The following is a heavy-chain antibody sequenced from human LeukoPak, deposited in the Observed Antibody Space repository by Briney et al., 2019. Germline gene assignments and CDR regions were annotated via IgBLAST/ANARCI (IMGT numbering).Heavy chain of an antibody. Sequence: GSLRLSCAASGFTFSSFEMNWVRQPPGKGLEWIGEINHSGSTNYNPSLKSRVTISVDTSKNQFSLKLSSVTAADTAVYYCAREAYYDSSGYYNWGQGTLVTVSS. CDR3: AREAYYDSSGYYN. V-gene: IGHV4-34*01. J-gene: IGHJ4*02. D-gene: IGHD3-22*01. CDR1: GFTFSSFE. CDR2: INHSGST.